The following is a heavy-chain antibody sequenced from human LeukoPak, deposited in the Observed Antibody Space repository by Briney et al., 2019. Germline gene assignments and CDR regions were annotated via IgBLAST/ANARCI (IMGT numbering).Heavy chain of an antibody. CDR3: AKDRYSYAFEYSDS. V-gene: IGHV3-30*18. Sequence: PGGSLRLSCAASGFTVSSNYMSWVRQAPGKGLDWVAVISNDGSKKYYADSVKGRFTISRDNSKNTLSLQVSSLRTEDTAVYYCAKDRYSYAFEYSDSWGQGTLVTVSS. D-gene: IGHD5-18*01. CDR1: GFTVSSNY. J-gene: IGHJ4*02. CDR2: ISNDGSKK.